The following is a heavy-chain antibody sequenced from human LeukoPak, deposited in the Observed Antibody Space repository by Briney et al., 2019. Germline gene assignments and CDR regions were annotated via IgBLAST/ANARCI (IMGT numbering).Heavy chain of an antibody. CDR1: GFTVSSNY. CDR2: IYSGGST. CDR3: ARVGVVPAAIPDGFDI. J-gene: IGHJ3*02. Sequence: PGGSLRLSCAASGFTVSSNYMSWVRQAPGKGLDWVSVIYSGGSTYYADSVKGRFTISRDNSKNTLYIQMNSLTAEDTAVYYCARVGVVPAAIPDGFDIWGQGTMVTVSS. V-gene: IGHV3-53*01. D-gene: IGHD2-2*01.